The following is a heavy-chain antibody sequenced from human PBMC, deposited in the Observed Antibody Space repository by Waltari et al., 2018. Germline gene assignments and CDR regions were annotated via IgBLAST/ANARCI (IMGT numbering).Heavy chain of an antibody. CDR1: GGTFSSYA. Sequence: QVQLVQSGAEVKKPGSSVKVSCKASGGTFSSYAISWVRQAPGQGLEWMGGIIPIFGTANYAQKFQGRVTITADESTSTAYMELSSLRSEDTAVYYCARLTIMRETLSRGDAFDIWGQGTMVTVSS. CDR3: ARLTIMRETLSRGDAFDI. D-gene: IGHD1-26*01. J-gene: IGHJ3*02. V-gene: IGHV1-69*12. CDR2: IIPIFGTA.